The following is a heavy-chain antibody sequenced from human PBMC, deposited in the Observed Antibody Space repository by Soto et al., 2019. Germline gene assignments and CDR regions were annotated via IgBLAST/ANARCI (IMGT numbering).Heavy chain of an antibody. D-gene: IGHD2-2*01. CDR3: ARQARCSSTSCYLGYFDY. J-gene: IGHJ4*02. CDR2: IYYSGST. V-gene: IGHV4-39*01. Sequence: PSETLSLTCTVSGGSISSSSYYWGWIRQPPGKGLEWIGSIYYSGSTYYNPSLKSRVTISVDTSKNQFSLKLSSVTAADTAVYYCARQARCSSTSCYLGYFDYWGQGTLVTVSS. CDR1: GGSISSSSYY.